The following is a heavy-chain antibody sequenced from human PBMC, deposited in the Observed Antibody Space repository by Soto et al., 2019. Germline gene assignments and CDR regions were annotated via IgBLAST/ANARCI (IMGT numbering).Heavy chain of an antibody. Sequence: QITLNESGPTQVKPRQTLTLTCSFSGFSLTTSGVGVGWIRQSPGKAPEWLALIYWDDDKRDSPSLKRSLTITKDTPKHQVVLTMADLDPADTATYYCAHRVLRTVFGLVTTTAIYFDFWGQGTPVAVSS. V-gene: IGHV2-5*02. CDR1: GFSLTTSGVG. CDR2: IYWDDDK. CDR3: AHRVLRTVFGLVTTTAIYFDF. D-gene: IGHD3-3*01. J-gene: IGHJ4*02.